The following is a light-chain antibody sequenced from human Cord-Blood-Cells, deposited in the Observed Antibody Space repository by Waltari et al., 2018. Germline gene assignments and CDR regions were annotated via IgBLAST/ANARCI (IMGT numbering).Light chain of an antibody. V-gene: IGLV3-9*01. CDR1: NTGSKN. CDR2: RDS. CDR3: QVWDSSTAV. Sequence: SYELTQPLPVSVALGQTARITCGGNNTGSKNVHWYQQKPCQAPVLVIYRDSNRPSGIPERFSGSNSGNTATLTISRAQAGDEADYYCQVWDSSTAVFGGGTKLTVL. J-gene: IGLJ2*01.